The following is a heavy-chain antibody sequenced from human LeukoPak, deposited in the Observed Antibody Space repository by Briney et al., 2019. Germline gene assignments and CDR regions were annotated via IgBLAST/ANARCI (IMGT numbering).Heavy chain of an antibody. CDR2: INWNGGST. J-gene: IGHJ6*03. V-gene: IGHV3-20*01. CDR1: GFTFDEYG. CDR3: ARVAGPYYYYYMDV. Sequence: GGSLRLSWAASGFTFDEYGMSWVRQAPGRGLEWVSCINWNGGSTVYADSVKGRFTISRDNAKNSLYLQMNSLRAEDTALYHCARVAGPYYYYYMDVWGKGTTVTISS. D-gene: IGHD6-19*01.